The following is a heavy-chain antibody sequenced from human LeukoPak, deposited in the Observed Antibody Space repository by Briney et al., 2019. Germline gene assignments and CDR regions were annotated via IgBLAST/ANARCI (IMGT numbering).Heavy chain of an antibody. D-gene: IGHD2-2*01. CDR1: GFTFSSYA. CDR3: AKEKGEYCSSTSCYFYFDY. J-gene: IGHJ4*02. V-gene: IGHV3-23*01. Sequence: PGGSLRLSCAASGFTFSSYAMSWVRQAPGKGLEWVSAISGSGGSTYYADSVKGRFTISRDNSKNTLYLQMNSLRAEDTAVYYCAKEKGEYCSSTSCYFYFDYWGQGTLVTVSS. CDR2: ISGSGGST.